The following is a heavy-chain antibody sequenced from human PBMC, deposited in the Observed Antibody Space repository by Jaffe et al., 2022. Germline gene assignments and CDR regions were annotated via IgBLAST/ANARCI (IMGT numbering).Heavy chain of an antibody. V-gene: IGHV3-30*18. J-gene: IGHJ5*02. CDR1: GFTFSSYG. Sequence: QVRLVESGGGVVQPGRSLRLSCAASGFTFSSYGMSWVRQAPDKGLEWVALIAYDGSNEWYADSVKGRFTISRDDSKNTLYLQMNSLRPEDTAVYYCAKDFVVPGFGWNNGMSNWFDPWGQGTLVTVPS. CDR3: AKDFVVPGFGWNNGMSNWFDP. D-gene: IGHD3-9*01. CDR2: IAYDGSNE.